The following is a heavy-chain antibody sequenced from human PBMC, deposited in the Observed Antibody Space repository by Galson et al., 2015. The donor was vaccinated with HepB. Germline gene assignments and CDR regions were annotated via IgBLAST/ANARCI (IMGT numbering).Heavy chain of an antibody. CDR2: ISYDGTNK. CDR1: GFTFSNNG. J-gene: IGHJ6*02. Sequence: SLRLSCAASGFTFSNNGTYWVRQAPGKGLEWVAVISYDGTNKHYADSVKGRFTISRDNSKNTLYLQMDSLRAEDTALYYCAKDRGRYCIDGSCYWDYSYYYGMDVWGQGTTVTVSS. CDR3: AKDRGRYCIDGSCYWDYSYYYGMDV. D-gene: IGHD2-15*01. V-gene: IGHV3-30*18.